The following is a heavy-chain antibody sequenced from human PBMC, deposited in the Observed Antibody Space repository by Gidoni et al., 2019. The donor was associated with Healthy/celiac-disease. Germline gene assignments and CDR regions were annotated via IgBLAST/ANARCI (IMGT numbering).Heavy chain of an antibody. V-gene: IGHV1-69*01. Sequence: QVQLVQSGAEVKKPGSSAKVCCQASGAACSSYAISWVRQAPGQGLEWMGGIIPIFGKANYAQKFQGRVTITADESTSTAYMELSSLRSEDTAVYYCARGRGIVVAIGYWGQGTLVTVSS. CDR3: ARGRGIVVAIGY. D-gene: IGHD1-26*01. J-gene: IGHJ4*02. CDR1: GAACSSYA. CDR2: IIPIFGKA.